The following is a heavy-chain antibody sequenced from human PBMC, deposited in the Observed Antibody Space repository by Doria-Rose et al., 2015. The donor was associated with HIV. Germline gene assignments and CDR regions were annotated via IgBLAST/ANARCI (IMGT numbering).Heavy chain of an antibody. D-gene: IGHD6-13*01. CDR3: ARIKSSRWYHKYYFDF. V-gene: IGHV2-26*01. J-gene: IGHJ4*02. CDR2: TFSDDER. CDR1: GVSLSSPGMG. Sequence: QVQLVQSGPVLVKPTETLTLTCTVSGVSLSSPGMGVSWIRQPPGKALEWLANTFSDDERSYKTSLKSRLTISRGTSTSQVVLTMTDMDPVDTATYYCARIKSSRWYHKYYFDFWGQGTLVIVSA.